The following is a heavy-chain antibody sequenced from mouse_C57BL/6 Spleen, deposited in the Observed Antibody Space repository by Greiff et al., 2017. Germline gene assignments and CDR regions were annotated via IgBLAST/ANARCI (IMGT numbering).Heavy chain of an antibody. J-gene: IGHJ4*01. V-gene: IGHV1-74*01. CDR3: AIGILTGAYAMDY. CDR1: GYTFTSYW. D-gene: IGHD4-1*01. Sequence: QVQLKQPGAELVKPGASVKVSCKASGYTFTSYWMHWVKQRPGHGLEWIGRIHPSDSDTNYNQTFKGKATLTVDKSSSPAYMQLSSLTSEDSAVYYCAIGILTGAYAMDYWGQGTSVTVSS. CDR2: IHPSDSDT.